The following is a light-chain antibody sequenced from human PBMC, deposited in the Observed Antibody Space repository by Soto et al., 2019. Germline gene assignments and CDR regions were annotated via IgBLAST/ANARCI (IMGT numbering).Light chain of an antibody. CDR3: QQYGGSPYT. J-gene: IGKJ2*01. CDR2: GAS. V-gene: IGKV3-20*01. CDR1: QSVRSNY. Sequence: EIVLTQSPGTVSLSPGERATLSCRASQSVRSNYLAWYQRKPGQAPRLLIYGASTRATGIPDRFSGTGSGTDFTLTISRLEPEDFAVYYCQQYGGSPYTFGQGTKLEIK.